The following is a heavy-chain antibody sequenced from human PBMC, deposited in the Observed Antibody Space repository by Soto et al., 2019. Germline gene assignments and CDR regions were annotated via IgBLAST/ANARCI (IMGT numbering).Heavy chain of an antibody. D-gene: IGHD6-19*01. CDR1: GFTFSNYP. J-gene: IGHJ4*02. CDR2: ISSNGGST. V-gene: IGHV3-64*01. CDR3: ARDLYTDRISVAVC. Sequence: GGSLRLSCAASGFTFSNYPMHWVRQAPGKGLEYVSAISSNGGSTYYANSVKGRFTISRDNSKNTLYLQMGSLRGEDMAVYYCARDLYTDRISVAVCWGQGT.